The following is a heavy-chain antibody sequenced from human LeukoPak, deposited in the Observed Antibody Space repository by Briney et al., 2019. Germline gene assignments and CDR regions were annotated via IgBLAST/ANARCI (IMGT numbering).Heavy chain of an antibody. Sequence: PSETLSLTCTVSGGSISSYYWSWVRQPPGKGLEWIGYIYYSGSTNYNPSLKSRVTISVDVSKSQFSLNLTSVTGADTAVDYCARVGGGNYDYYGMDVWGQGATVTVSS. CDR2: IYYSGST. CDR3: ARVGGGNYDYYGMDV. D-gene: IGHD1-26*01. CDR1: GGSISSYY. J-gene: IGHJ6*02. V-gene: IGHV4-59*01.